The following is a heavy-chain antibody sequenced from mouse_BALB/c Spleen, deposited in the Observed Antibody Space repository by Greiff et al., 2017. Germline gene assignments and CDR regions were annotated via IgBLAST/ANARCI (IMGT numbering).Heavy chain of an antibody. CDR2: INSNGGST. CDR3: ARATGTFDY. D-gene: IGHD4-1*02. V-gene: IGHV5-6-3*01. J-gene: IGHJ2*01. Sequence: EVQLVESGGGLVQPGGSLKLSCAASGFTFSSYGMSWVRQTPDKRLELVATINSNGGSTYYPDSVKGRFTISRDNAKNTLYLQMSSLKSEDTAMYYCARATGTFDYWGQGTTLTVSS. CDR1: GFTFSSYG.